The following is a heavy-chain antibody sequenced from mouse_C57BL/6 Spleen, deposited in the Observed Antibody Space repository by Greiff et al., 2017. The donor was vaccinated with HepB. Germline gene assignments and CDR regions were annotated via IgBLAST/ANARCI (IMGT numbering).Heavy chain of an antibody. CDR3: ARCYYGSSSGYFDY. V-gene: IGHV1-75*01. CDR2: IFPGSGST. J-gene: IGHJ2*01. D-gene: IGHD1-1*01. CDR1: GYTFTDYY. Sequence: QVQLKESGPELVKPGASVKISCKASGYTFTDYYINWVKQRPGQGLEWIGWIFPGSGSTYYNEKFKGKATLTVDKSSSTAYMLLSSLTSEDSAVYFCARCYYGSSSGYFDYWGQGTTLTVSS.